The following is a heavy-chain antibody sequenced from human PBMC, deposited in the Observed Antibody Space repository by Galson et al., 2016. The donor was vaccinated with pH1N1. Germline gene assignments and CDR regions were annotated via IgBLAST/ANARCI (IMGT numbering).Heavy chain of an antibody. D-gene: IGHD4-17*01. J-gene: IGHJ3*02. CDR3: ARQYDFGDYRGDAFDI. Sequence: QSGAEVKKPGESLKISFKASGYRFTSYWIAWVRQVPGEGLEWVGVVNPGGSIIRYSPPFQGQVTISNDRSINTAYLHWISLKASDTATYYCARQYDFGDYRGDAFDIWGQGTMVIVSS. CDR1: GYRFTSYW. CDR2: VNPGGSII. V-gene: IGHV5-51*01.